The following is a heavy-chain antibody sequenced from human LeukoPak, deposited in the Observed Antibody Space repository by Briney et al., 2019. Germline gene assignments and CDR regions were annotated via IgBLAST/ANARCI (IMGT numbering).Heavy chain of an antibody. CDR1: GFTFSTYA. D-gene: IGHD1-26*01. Sequence: GGSLRLSCAASGFTFSTYATHWVRQAPGKRLEWVAVTSSDGTVKYYPDSVKGRFTISRDNSKNTLYLQMNGLRVEDTAVYYCTRQSGGSLDYSGQGTLVTVSS. J-gene: IGHJ4*02. V-gene: IGHV3-30-3*01. CDR2: TSSDGTVK. CDR3: TRQSGGSLDY.